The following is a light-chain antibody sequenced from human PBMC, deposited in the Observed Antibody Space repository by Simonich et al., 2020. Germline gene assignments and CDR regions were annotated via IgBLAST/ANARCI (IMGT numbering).Light chain of an antibody. CDR3: QQYYSTPWT. CDR2: WAS. V-gene: IGKV4-1*01. CDR1: QSVLYSSNNKNY. J-gene: IGKJ1*01. Sequence: DIVMTQSPDSLAVSLGERATINCKSSQSVLYSSNNKNYLAWYQQKPGQPPKLLIYWASTRESGVPDRFSGGGSGTDFTLTISSLQAEDVAVYYCQQYYSTPWTFGQGTRWKSN.